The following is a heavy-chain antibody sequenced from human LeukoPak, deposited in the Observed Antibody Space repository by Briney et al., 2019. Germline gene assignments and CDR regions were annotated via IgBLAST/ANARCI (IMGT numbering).Heavy chain of an antibody. CDR1: GYTFTSYG. CDR2: ISAYNGNT. CDR3: ARWGRYYGSGRPLLNWFDP. J-gene: IGHJ5*02. D-gene: IGHD3-10*01. Sequence: ASVKVSCKASGYTFTSYGISWVRQAPGQGLEWMGWISAYNGNTNYAQKLQGRVTMTTDTSTSTAYMELRSLRSDDTAVYYCARWGRYYGSGRPLLNWFDPWGQGTLVTVSS. V-gene: IGHV1-18*01.